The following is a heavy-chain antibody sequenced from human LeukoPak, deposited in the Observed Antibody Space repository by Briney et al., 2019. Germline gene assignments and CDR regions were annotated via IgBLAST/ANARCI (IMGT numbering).Heavy chain of an antibody. CDR1: GFTFSSYS. CDR3: ARDPLYYGSGSYYGYYFDY. D-gene: IGHD3-10*01. V-gene: IGHV3-21*01. CDR2: ISSSSSYI. J-gene: IGHJ4*02. Sequence: GGSLRLSCAASGFTFSSYSMNWVRQAPGKGLEWVSSISSSSSYIYYADSVKGRFTISRDNAKNSLYLQMNSLRAEDTAVYYCARDPLYYGSGSYYGYYFDYWGQGTLVTASS.